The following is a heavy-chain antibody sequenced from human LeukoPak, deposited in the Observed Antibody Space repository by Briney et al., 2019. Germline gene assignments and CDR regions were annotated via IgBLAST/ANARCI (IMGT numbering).Heavy chain of an antibody. CDR1: GFTFSTYA. D-gene: IGHD2-2*01. Sequence: GGALRLSCAASGFTFSTYAMDWVRQAPGKGLEYVSAISTNGDSSYYADSVTGRFTISTDNSKNTLFLQMGSLRADDMAVYYCARWGGTSCHDYWGQGTLVTVSS. CDR3: ARWGGTSCHDY. CDR2: ISTNGDSS. V-gene: IGHV3-64*02. J-gene: IGHJ4*02.